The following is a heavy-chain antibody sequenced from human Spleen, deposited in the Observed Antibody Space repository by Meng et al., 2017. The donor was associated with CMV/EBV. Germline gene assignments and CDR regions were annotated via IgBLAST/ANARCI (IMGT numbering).Heavy chain of an antibody. Sequence: SQTLSLTCAVYGGSFSGYYWSWIRQPPGKGLEWIGEINHSGSTNYNPSLKSRVTMSVDTSRSQFSLNLTSVTAADTAIYYCARGGRSSIGREPWFDPWGQGTLVTVSS. CDR1: GGSFSGYY. J-gene: IGHJ5*02. CDR3: ARGGRSSIGREPWFDP. V-gene: IGHV4-34*01. D-gene: IGHD6-13*01. CDR2: INHSGST.